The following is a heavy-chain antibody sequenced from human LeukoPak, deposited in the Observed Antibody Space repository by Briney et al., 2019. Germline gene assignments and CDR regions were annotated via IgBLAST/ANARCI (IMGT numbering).Heavy chain of an antibody. CDR3: ARGSYGSGSYYNGPDY. D-gene: IGHD3-10*01. V-gene: IGHV3-11*01. J-gene: IGHJ4*02. CDR1: GFTFSDYY. CDR2: ISSSGSTI. Sequence: GGSLRPSCAASGFTFSDYYMSWIRQAPGKGLEWVSYISSSGSTIYYADSVKGRLTISRDNAKNSLYLQMNSLRAEDTAVYYCARGSYGSGSYYNGPDYWGQGTLVTVSS.